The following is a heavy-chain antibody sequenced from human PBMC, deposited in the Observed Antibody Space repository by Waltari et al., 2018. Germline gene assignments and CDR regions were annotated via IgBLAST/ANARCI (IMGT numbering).Heavy chain of an antibody. CDR3: TRVTGGSWEGGFDP. J-gene: IGHJ5*02. CDR1: GGTFSSYA. CDR2: IIPVFGTA. V-gene: IGHV1-69*05. D-gene: IGHD6-13*01. Sequence: QVQLVQSGAEVKKPGSSVKVSCKASGGTFSSYAINWVRQAPGQGLGWMGRIIPVFGTANYAQRFQGRGTITTEESTSTAYMELSSLKPEDTAVYYCTRVTGGSWEGGFDPWGQGTLVTVSS.